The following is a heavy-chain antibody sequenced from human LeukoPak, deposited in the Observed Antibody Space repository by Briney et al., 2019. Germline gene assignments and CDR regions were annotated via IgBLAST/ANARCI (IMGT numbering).Heavy chain of an antibody. CDR3: ATRSGSGWFFDY. CDR2: IYYSGST. J-gene: IGHJ4*02. Sequence: PPETLSLTCTVSGGSISSYYWSWIRQPPGKGLEYIGYIYYSGSTNYNPSLKSRVTISVDTSKNQFSLKLYSVTAADTAVYYCATRSGSGWFFDYWGQGTLATVSS. V-gene: IGHV4-59*01. D-gene: IGHD6-19*01. CDR1: GGSISSYY.